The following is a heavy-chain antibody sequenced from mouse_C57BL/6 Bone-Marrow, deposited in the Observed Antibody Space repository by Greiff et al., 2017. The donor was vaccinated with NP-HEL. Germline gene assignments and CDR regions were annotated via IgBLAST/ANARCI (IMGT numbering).Heavy chain of an antibody. Sequence: VQLQQSGAELARPGASVKMSCKASGYTFTSYTMHWVKQRPGQGLEWIGYINPSSGYTKYNQKFKDKATLTADKSSSTAYMQLSSLTSEDSAVYYCARLLWPRYFVVWGTGTTITVSS. CDR3: ARLLWPRYFVV. CDR1: GYTFTSYT. J-gene: IGHJ1*03. V-gene: IGHV1-4*01. CDR2: INPSSGYT. D-gene: IGHD2-1*01.